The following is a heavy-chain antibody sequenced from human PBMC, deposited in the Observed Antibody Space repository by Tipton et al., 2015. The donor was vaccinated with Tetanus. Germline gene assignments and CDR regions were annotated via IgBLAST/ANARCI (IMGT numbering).Heavy chain of an antibody. V-gene: IGHV4-59*08. CDR3: ARQEPPRRFYYDSSGSSG. D-gene: IGHD3-22*01. CDR2: ISHSGSP. J-gene: IGHJ4*02. CDR1: GFTFSAYY. Sequence: LRLSCAASGFTFSAYYMSWIRLAPGKGLEWIGYISHSGSPNYNPSLKSRATVSVDTSKNQFSLDLTSVTAADTAVYFCARQEPPRRFYYDSSGSSGWGQGILVTVSS.